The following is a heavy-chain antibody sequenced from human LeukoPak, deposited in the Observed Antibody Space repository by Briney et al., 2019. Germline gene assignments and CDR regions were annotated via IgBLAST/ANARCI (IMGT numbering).Heavy chain of an antibody. CDR1: GFTFGDYA. CDR3: AKDRRARDIGGFDY. V-gene: IGHV3-9*01. CDR2: ISWNSGSI. J-gene: IGHJ4*02. Sequence: GGSLRLSCAAAGFTFGDYAMHWVRQAPGKGLEWVAGISWNSGSIVYADSVKGRFTISRDNAKNSLYLQMNSLRAEDTALYYCAKDRRARDIGGFDYWGQGTLVTVSS. D-gene: IGHD2-15*01.